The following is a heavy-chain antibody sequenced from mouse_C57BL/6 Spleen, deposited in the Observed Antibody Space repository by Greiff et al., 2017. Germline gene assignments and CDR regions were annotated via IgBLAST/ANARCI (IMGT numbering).Heavy chain of an antibody. J-gene: IGHJ2*01. D-gene: IGHD4-1*01. Sequence: QVQLQQSGPELVKPGASVKISCKASGYAFSSSWMHWVKQRPGKGLEWIGRIYPGDGDTNYNGKFKGKATLTADKSSSTACMQLSSLTSEDSAVYFCARYGTGTFFDYWGQGTTLTVSS. CDR2: IYPGDGDT. CDR3: ARYGTGTFFDY. CDR1: GYAFSSSW. V-gene: IGHV1-82*01.